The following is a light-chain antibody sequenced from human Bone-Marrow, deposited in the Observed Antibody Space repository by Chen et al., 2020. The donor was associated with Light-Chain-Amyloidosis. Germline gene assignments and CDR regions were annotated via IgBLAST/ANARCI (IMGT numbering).Light chain of an antibody. CDR1: SSDVGGYNY. J-gene: IGLJ3*02. CDR3: SSYTSSSTLGV. V-gene: IGLV2-14*01. CDR2: DVS. Sequence: QSALTLPASVSGSPGQSIPISCTGTSSDVGGYNYVSWYQQHPGKAPKLMIYDVSNRPSGVSNRFSGSKSGNTASLTSSGLQAEDEADDYCSSYTSSSTLGVFGGGTKLTVL.